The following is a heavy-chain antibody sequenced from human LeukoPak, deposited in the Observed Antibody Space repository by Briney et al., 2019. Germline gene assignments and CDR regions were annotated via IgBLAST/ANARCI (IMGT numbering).Heavy chain of an antibody. V-gene: IGHV3-7*01. Sequence: PGGSLRLSCAASGFIFSDYWMSWVRQAPGKGLEWVANIKQDGSEKYYVGSVKGRFTISRDNAKNSLYLQMNSLRAEDTAVYYCAVYGSGFFPWGKGTTVTISS. CDR3: AVYGSGFFP. J-gene: IGHJ6*04. D-gene: IGHD3-10*01. CDR2: IKQDGSEK. CDR1: GFIFSDYW.